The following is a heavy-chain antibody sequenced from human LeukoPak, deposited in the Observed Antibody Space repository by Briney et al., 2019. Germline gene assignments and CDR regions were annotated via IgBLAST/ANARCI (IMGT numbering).Heavy chain of an antibody. V-gene: IGHV4-59*11. Sequence: SSQSLSLTCTLAGRSMSTQCWSWIRQPPRKGLEWCGHMYYSGSSNYNPSLKSRVTISLETSKNQFSLRLSSVAAADTAVYYCARGRSYAPVWGQGTLVTVSS. CDR2: MYYSGSS. J-gene: IGHJ4*02. CDR3: ARGRSYAPV. CDR1: GRSMSTQC. D-gene: IGHD2-2*01.